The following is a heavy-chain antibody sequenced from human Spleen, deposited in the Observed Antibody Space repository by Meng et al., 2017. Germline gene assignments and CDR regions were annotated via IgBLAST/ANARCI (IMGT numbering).Heavy chain of an antibody. V-gene: IGHV3-15*01. CDR1: GFIFTNAY. J-gene: IGHJ4*02. CDR3: SGHIDY. Sequence: GGSLRLSCEGSGFIFTNAYMTWVRQVPGKRLEWIGHITSRPDGETTEYAAPVKGRFTISRDNSKNTVFLQKNSLKTEDTAVYYCSGHIDYWGQGTLVTVSS. CDR2: ITSRPDGETT. D-gene: IGHD5-12*01.